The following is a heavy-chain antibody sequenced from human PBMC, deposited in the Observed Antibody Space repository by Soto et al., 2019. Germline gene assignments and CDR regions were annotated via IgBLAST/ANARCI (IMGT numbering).Heavy chain of an antibody. Sequence: ETLSLTCTVSGGSSSSSSYYWGWIRQPPGKGLEWIGSIYYSGSTYYNPSLKSRVTISVDTSKNQFSLKLSSVTAADTAVYYCARHAYYDILTGYLAYWGQGTLVTSPQ. CDR3: ARHAYYDILTGYLAY. D-gene: IGHD3-9*01. CDR2: IYYSGST. J-gene: IGHJ4*02. V-gene: IGHV4-39*01. CDR1: GGSSSSSSYY.